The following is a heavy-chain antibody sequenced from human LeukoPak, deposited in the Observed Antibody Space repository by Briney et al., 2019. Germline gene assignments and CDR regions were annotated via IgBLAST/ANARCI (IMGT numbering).Heavy chain of an antibody. V-gene: IGHV1-2*02. CDR3: ARDFPQRYYHGSGSLSDY. CDR2: INPNSGGT. CDR1: GYTFTGYY. J-gene: IGHJ4*02. D-gene: IGHD3-10*01. Sequence: ASVKVSCKASGYTFTGYYMHWVRQAPGQGLEWMGWINPNSGGTNYAQKFQGRVTMTRDTSISTAYMELSRLRSDDTAVYYCARDFPQRYYHGSGSLSDYWGQGTLVTVSS.